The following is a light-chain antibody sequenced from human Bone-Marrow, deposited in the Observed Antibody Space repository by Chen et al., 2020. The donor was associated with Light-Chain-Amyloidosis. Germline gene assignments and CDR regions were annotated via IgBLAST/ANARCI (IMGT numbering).Light chain of an antibody. J-gene: IGLJ2*01. CDR2: EFT. CDR1: SFDY. CDR3: GSYAGTNNWI. Sequence: QTALTQPPSASGSPGHSVTISCTGFSFDYVSWYQQHPGKAPKLLIYEFTKRPSGVPARFSGTRSGTTASPTVSGLQAEDEADYHCGSYAGTNNWIFGGGTKLTVL. V-gene: IGLV2-8*01.